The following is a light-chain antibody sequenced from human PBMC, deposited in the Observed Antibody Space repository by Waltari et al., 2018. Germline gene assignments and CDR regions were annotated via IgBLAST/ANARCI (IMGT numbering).Light chain of an antibody. CDR2: DTS. Sequence: DIVLTQSPATLSLSPGEIATLSCRASQSVSQYLAWYQQKPGQAPRLLIYDTSNRATGIPARFSGSGSGTDFTFTISSLETEDSAVYYCQQRRTWPLTFGGGTKVEIK. CDR3: QQRRTWPLT. V-gene: IGKV3-11*01. J-gene: IGKJ4*01. CDR1: QSVSQY.